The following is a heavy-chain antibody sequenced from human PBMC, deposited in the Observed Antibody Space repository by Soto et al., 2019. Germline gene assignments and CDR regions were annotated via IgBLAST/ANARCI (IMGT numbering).Heavy chain of an antibody. V-gene: IGHV4-34*01. J-gene: IGHJ4*02. CDR1: GGSFSGYY. CDR3: ARAAGSSWYY. Sequence: QVQLQQWGAGLLKPSETLSLTCAVYGGSFSGYYWSWIRQPPGKGLEWIGEINHSGSTNYNPSLKXXVXIXXDTSKNQFSLKLSSVTAADTAVYYCARAAGSSWYYWGQGTLVTVSS. CDR2: INHSGST. D-gene: IGHD6-13*01.